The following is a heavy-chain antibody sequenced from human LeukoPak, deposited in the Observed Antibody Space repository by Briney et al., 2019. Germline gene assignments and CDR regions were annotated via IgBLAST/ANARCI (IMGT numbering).Heavy chain of an antibody. J-gene: IGHJ6*03. D-gene: IGHD6-13*01. CDR3: AKGTGSSRGAPDMDV. V-gene: IGHV3-43*01. CDR1: GFTFDDYT. Sequence: GALRLSWAASGFTFDDYTMHWVRQAPGKGLEWVSLISWDGGSTYYADSVKGRFTISRDNSKNSLYLQMNSLRTEDTALYYCAKGTGSSRGAPDMDVWGKGATVTVSS. CDR2: ISWDGGST.